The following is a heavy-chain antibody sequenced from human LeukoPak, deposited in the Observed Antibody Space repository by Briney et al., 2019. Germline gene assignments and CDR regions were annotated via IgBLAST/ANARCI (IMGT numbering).Heavy chain of an antibody. J-gene: IGHJ3*02. CDR1: GGSISSYY. Sequence: PSETLSLTCTVSGGSISSYYWSWIRQPPGKGLEWIGYIYYSGSTKYKPSLKSRVTISVDTFKNQFSLKLSSVTAADTAVYYCARGRFLDAFDIWGQGTMVTVSS. V-gene: IGHV4-59*01. CDR3: ARGRFLDAFDI. D-gene: IGHD3-3*01. CDR2: IYYSGST.